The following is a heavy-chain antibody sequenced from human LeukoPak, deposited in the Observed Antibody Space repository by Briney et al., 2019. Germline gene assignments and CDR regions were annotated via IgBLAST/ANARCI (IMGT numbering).Heavy chain of an antibody. J-gene: IGHJ3*02. CDR2: MYNSGST. CDR1: GYSISSGFY. D-gene: IGHD6-19*01. V-gene: IGHV4-38-2*02. CDR3: TRLAVAGPPRDAFDI. Sequence: SETLSLTCTVSGYSISSGFYWGWIRQPPGKGLEWIAYMYNSGSTSYNPSLKSRVTTSVDTSKNQFSLKLSSVTAADTAVYYCTRLAVAGPPRDAFDIWGQGTTVTVSS.